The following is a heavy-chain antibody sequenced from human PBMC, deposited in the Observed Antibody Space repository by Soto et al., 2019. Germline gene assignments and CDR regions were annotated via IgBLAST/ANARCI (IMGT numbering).Heavy chain of an antibody. Sequence: ASVKVSCKASGYTFTGYYMYWVRQAHGQGLEGMGWINPNSGGTNYAQKFQGRVTMTTDTSTSTAYMELSSLRSEDTAVYYCARGITMVRGVIHLYYYFYYGMDVWGQGTTVTVSS. CDR1: GYTFTGYY. CDR2: INPNSGGT. J-gene: IGHJ6*02. V-gene: IGHV1-2*02. D-gene: IGHD3-10*01. CDR3: ARGITMVRGVIHLYYYFYYGMDV.